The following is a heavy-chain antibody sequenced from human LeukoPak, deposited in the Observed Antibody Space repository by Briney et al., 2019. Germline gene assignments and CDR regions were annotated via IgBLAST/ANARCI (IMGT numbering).Heavy chain of an antibody. D-gene: IGHD6-6*01. J-gene: IGHJ4*02. Sequence: GGSLRLSCAASGFTFSSYWMHWVRQAPGKGLVWVSRINTDGSSTSYADSVKGRFTISRDNAKNTLYLQMNSLRAEDTAVYYCARAPVFAYSSSSGKLLDYWGQGTLVTVSS. CDR2: INTDGSST. V-gene: IGHV3-74*01. CDR3: ARAPVFAYSSSSGKLLDY. CDR1: GFTFSSYW.